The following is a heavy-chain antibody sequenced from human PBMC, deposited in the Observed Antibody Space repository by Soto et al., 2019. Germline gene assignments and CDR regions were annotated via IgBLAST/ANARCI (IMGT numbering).Heavy chain of an antibody. CDR2: ITNSGGST. D-gene: IGHD4-17*01. J-gene: IGHJ5*02. CDR1: GFAFNSYA. Sequence: PGGSLRLSCVASGFAFNSYAMTWVRQAPGKGLEWVSTITNSGGSTYYADSVKGRFTISRDNSKNTLYMQMTTLTAEDTAIYYCTKEHDYGYYGSFDPCGHGTLVTVSS. CDR3: TKEHDYGYYGSFDP. V-gene: IGHV3-23*01.